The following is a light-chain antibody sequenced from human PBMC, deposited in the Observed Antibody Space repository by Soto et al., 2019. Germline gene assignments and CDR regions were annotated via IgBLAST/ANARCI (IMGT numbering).Light chain of an antibody. V-gene: IGLV2-11*01. CDR1: SSDVGGHNY. CDR2: SVS. J-gene: IGLJ1*01. Sequence: QSALTQPRSVSGSPGQSVTISCTGTSSDVGGHNYVSWYQQHPGKAPKLMISSVSKGPSGVPDRFSGSKSGNTASLTISGLQAEDEADYYCCSYAGSYTYVFGTGTKLTVL. CDR3: CSYAGSYTYV.